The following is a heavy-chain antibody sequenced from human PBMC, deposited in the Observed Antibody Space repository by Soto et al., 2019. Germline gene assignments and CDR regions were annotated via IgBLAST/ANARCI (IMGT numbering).Heavy chain of an antibody. CDR1: GFTFSNFG. Sequence: PGGSLRLSCSASGFTFSNFGRHWVRQAPGKGLEWVAVISYDGSNKYYGASVKGRFTISRDNSKNTLYLQMNSLRAEDTAVYFCAKVMAKYSENYYYFDYWGQGTLVTVSS. J-gene: IGHJ4*02. CDR3: AKVMAKYSENYYYFDY. CDR2: ISYDGSNK. D-gene: IGHD1-26*01. V-gene: IGHV3-30*18.